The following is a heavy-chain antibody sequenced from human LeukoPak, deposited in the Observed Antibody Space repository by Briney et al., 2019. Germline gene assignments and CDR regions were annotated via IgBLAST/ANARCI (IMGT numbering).Heavy chain of an antibody. CDR3: AATSNWQLNWFDP. CDR1: GGSISSSSYY. D-gene: IGHD6-13*01. CDR2: IYYSGST. V-gene: IGHV4-39*07. J-gene: IGHJ5*02. Sequence: SETLSLTCTVSGGSISSSSYYWGWIRQPPGKGLEWIGSIYYSGSTYYNPSLKSRVTISVDTSKNQFSLKPTSVTAADTAVYYCAATSNWQLNWFDPWGQGTLVTVSS.